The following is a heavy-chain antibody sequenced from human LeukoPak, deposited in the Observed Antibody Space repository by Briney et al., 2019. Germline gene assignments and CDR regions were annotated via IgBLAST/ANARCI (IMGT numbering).Heavy chain of an antibody. Sequence: PSGTLSLTCAVSGGSISSYYWSWIRQPAGKGLEWIGRIYTSGSTNYNPSLKSRVTMSVDTSKNQFSLKLSSVTAADTAVYYCARGPYYDSSTVFYYYGMDVWGQGTTVTVSS. D-gene: IGHD3-22*01. CDR1: GGSISSYY. V-gene: IGHV4-4*07. J-gene: IGHJ6*02. CDR3: ARGPYYDSSTVFYYYGMDV. CDR2: IYTSGST.